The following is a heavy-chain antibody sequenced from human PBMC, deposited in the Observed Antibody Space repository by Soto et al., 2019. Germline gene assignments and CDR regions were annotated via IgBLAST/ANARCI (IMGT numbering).Heavy chain of an antibody. Sequence: QVQLVQSGAEVKKPGASVKVSCKASGYTLTGYYMPWVRQDPGQGLEWMGWMNPNSGGTNYAQKFKGWVTMTSDTSISTAYMELSRLRSDDTALYYWARAGGSPDFDHWGQGTLVTVSS. V-gene: IGHV1-2*04. J-gene: IGHJ4*02. CDR2: MNPNSGGT. CDR3: ARAGGSPDFDH. CDR1: GYTLTGYY. D-gene: IGHD1-1*01.